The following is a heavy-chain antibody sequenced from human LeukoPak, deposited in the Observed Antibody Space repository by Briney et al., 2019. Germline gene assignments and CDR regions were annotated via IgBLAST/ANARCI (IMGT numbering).Heavy chain of an antibody. Sequence: PGGSLRLSCAASGFTFSSYGMHWVRQAPGKGLEWVAFIRYDGSNKYYADSVKGRFTISRDNSKNTLYLQMNSLRAEDTAVYYCAKDGDYSSGWYYFDYWGQGTLVTVSS. J-gene: IGHJ4*02. V-gene: IGHV3-30*02. D-gene: IGHD6-19*01. CDR3: AKDGDYSSGWYYFDY. CDR2: IRYDGSNK. CDR1: GFTFSSYG.